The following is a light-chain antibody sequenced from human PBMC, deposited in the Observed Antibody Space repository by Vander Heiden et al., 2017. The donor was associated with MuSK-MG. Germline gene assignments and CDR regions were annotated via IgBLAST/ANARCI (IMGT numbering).Light chain of an antibody. J-gene: IGLJ2*01. V-gene: IGLV1-40*01. CDR3: QSYDSSLSVHVV. CDR2: GNS. CDR1: SPNIGAGYD. Sequence: QSVLTQPPSVSGAPGQRVTISCTGSSPNIGAGYDVHWYQQLPGTAPNLLIYGNSNRPSGVPDRFSGSKSGTSASLAITGLQAEDEADYYCQSYDSSLSVHVVFGGGTKLTVL.